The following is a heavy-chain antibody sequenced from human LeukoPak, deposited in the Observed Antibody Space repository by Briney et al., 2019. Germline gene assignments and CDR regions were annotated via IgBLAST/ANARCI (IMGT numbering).Heavy chain of an antibody. Sequence: PSETLSLTCTVSGGSISSSSYYWGWIRQPPGKGLEWIGEINHSGSTNYNPSLKSRVTISVDTSKNQFSLKLSSVTAADTAVYYCARGRIAAAVFPRSNYYYYMDVWGKGTTVTISS. CDR2: INHSGST. D-gene: IGHD6-13*01. V-gene: IGHV4-39*07. J-gene: IGHJ6*03. CDR3: ARGRIAAAVFPRSNYYYYMDV. CDR1: GGSISSSSYY.